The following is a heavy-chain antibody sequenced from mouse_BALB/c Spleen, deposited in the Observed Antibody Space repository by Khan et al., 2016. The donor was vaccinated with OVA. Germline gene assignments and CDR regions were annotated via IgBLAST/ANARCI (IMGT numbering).Heavy chain of an antibody. CDR1: GYTFINYW. D-gene: IGHD1-1*01. Sequence: QVQLQQSGAELAKPGASVKMSCKASGYTFINYWILWVKQRPGQGLEWIGYINPSTAYTEYNQNFKDKATLTADKSSRTAYMQLSSLTSVDSAVYYCARRGLRWDFDYWGQGTTLTVSS. V-gene: IGHV1-7*01. J-gene: IGHJ2*01. CDR2: INPSTAYT. CDR3: ARRGLRWDFDY.